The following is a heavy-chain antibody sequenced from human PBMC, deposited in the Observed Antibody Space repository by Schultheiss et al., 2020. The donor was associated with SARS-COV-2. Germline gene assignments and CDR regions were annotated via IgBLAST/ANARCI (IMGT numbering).Heavy chain of an antibody. J-gene: IGHJ5*02. CDR3: AKDLIAARPKAA. V-gene: IGHV3-48*04. D-gene: IGHD6-6*01. Sequence: GGSLRLSCAASGFTFSSYSMNWVRQAPGKGLEWVSYISSSGSTIYYADSVKGRFTISRDNAKNSLYLQMNSLRAEDTAVYYCAKDLIAARPKAAWGQGTLVTVSS. CDR1: GFTFSSYS. CDR2: ISSSGSTI.